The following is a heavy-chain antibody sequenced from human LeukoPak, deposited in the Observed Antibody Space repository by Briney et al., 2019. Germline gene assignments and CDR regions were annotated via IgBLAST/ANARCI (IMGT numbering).Heavy chain of an antibody. J-gene: IGHJ3*02. D-gene: IGHD3-22*01. CDR1: GFTFSSYA. CDR2: ISYDGSNK. CDR3: ARHYYDSSGYYDAFDI. Sequence: AGSLRLSCAASGFTFSSYAMHWVRQAPGKGLEWVAVISYDGSNKYYADSVKGRFTISRDNSKNTLYLQMNSLRAEDTAVYYCARHYYDSSGYYDAFDIWGQGTMVTVSS. V-gene: IGHV3-30-3*01.